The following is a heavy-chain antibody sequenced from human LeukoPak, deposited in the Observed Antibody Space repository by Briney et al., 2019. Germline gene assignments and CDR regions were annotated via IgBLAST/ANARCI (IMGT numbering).Heavy chain of an antibody. CDR2: IIPIFGTA. CDR1: GGTFSSDA. CDR3: ARVNWATVSTSYYFDY. D-gene: IGHD4-17*01. J-gene: IGHJ4*02. Sequence: GASVTLSCKPSGGTFSSDAISWVRQAPGQGLEWMGGIIPIFGTANYAQKFQGRVTITTDESTSTAYMELSSLRSEDTAVYYCARVNWATVSTSYYFDYWGQGPLVTVSS. V-gene: IGHV1-69*05.